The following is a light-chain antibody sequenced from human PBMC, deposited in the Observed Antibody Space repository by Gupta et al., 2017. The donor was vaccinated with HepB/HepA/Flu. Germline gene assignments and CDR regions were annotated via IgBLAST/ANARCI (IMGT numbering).Light chain of an antibody. Sequence: SVLTQPPSASGPPGQRVTISCSGSSSDIGSNYVYWYQQRPAPAPNLLIDSKNRRPSAVPDRFSGSKSGTSASLPTXWXRAEDEXDDYCAASDASISGLVFGGGTKLTVL. V-gene: IGLV1-47*02. CDR3: AASDASISGLV. CDR2: SKN. J-gene: IGLJ2*01. CDR1: SSDIGSNY.